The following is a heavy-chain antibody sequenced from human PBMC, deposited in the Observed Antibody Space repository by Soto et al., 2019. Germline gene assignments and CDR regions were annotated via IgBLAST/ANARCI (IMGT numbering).Heavy chain of an antibody. CDR3: ARSPFAGSDAFDI. CDR1: GYTFTFRY. V-gene: IGHV1-45*02. CDR2: ITPFKSDT. Sequence: GASVKVSCKASGYTFTFRYLHWVRQAPGQALEWMGWITPFKSDTNYAQKFQGRVTITRDRSVSTAYMELSNLRSDDTAMYYCARSPFAGSDAFDIWGQGTMVTVSS. D-gene: IGHD1-1*01. J-gene: IGHJ3*02.